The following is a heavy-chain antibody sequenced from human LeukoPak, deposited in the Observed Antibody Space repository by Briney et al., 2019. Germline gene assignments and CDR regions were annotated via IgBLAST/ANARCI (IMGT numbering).Heavy chain of an antibody. CDR1: GYTFTSYD. CDR3: ARANMVRGVGSFFDRSWFDP. J-gene: IGHJ5*02. V-gene: IGHV1-18*01. D-gene: IGHD3-10*01. CDR2: ISAYNGNT. Sequence: ASVKVSCKASGYTFTSYDINWVRQATGQGLEWMGWISAYNGNTNYAQKLQGRVTMTTDTSTSTAYMELRSLRSDVTAVYYCARANMVRGVGSFFDRSWFDPWGQGTLVTVSS.